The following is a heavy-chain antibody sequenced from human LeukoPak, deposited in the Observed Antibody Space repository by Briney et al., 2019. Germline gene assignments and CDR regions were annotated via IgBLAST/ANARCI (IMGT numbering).Heavy chain of an antibody. CDR1: GFTFSSYD. CDR2: INWNSGTL. CDR3: ARGLGGDQGYFDL. V-gene: IGHV3-9*01. Sequence: GGSLRLSCAASGFTFSSYDMHWVRQAPGKGLEWVSTINWNSGTLAYADSVKGRFTISRDNAKNSLYLQMNSLRTEDTALYYCARGLGGDQGYFDLWGRGTLATVSS. D-gene: IGHD3-10*01. J-gene: IGHJ2*01.